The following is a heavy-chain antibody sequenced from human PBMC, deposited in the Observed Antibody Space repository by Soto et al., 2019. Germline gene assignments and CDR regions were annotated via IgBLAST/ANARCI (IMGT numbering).Heavy chain of an antibody. J-gene: IGHJ4*02. CDR1: GGSISVYY. V-gene: IGHV4-59*01. D-gene: IGHD3-9*01. Sequence: SETLSLTCPVSGGSISVYYWTWIRQPPGSGLAYICDIFYTGSTNYNPSLESRVSISVEAAKNQFSLKLTSVTAADTAVYYCARVTTGYLDYWGQGTLVTVSS. CDR3: ARVTTGYLDY. CDR2: IFYTGST.